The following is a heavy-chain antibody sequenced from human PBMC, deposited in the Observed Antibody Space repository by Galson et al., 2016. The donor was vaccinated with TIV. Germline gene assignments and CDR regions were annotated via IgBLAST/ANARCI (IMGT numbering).Heavy chain of an antibody. V-gene: IGHV3-48*03. Sequence: SLRLSCAASGFTFTSFEMNWVRHGPGRGLEWVASIISSGNIIHYADSVKGRFTISRDNARESLFLQMNSLRADDAAVYYCARRWNYRADAFDVWGQGTTVTVSS. CDR2: IISSGNII. J-gene: IGHJ3*01. D-gene: IGHD1-7*01. CDR1: GFTFTSFE. CDR3: ARRWNYRADAFDV.